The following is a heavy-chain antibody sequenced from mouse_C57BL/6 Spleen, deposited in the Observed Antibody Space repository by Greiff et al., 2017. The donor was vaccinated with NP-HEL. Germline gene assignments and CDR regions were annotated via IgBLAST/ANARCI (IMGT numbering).Heavy chain of an antibody. J-gene: IGHJ1*03. V-gene: IGHV5-17*01. CDR2: ISSGSSTI. D-gene: IGHD1-1*02. CDR3: ARKDGGYYGYFDV. CDR1: GFTFSDYG. Sequence: EVKLMESGGGLVKPGGSLKLSCAASGFTFSDYGMHWVRQAPEKGLEWVAYISSGSSTIYYADTVKGRFTISRDNAKNTLFLQMTSLRSEDTAMYYCARKDGGYYGYFDVWGTGTTVTVSS.